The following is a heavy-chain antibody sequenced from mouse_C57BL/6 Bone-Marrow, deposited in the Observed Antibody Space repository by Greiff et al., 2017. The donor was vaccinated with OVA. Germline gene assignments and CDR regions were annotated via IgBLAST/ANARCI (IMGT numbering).Heavy chain of an antibody. Sequence: EVQLQQSGPELVKPGASVKIPCKASGYTFTDYHMDWVKQSHGKSLEWIGDINPNNGGTIYNQKFKGKATLTVDKSSSTAYMALRSLTSEDTEVYYCERRGIYDGAWFADWGKGTLVTVSA. CDR1: GYTFTDYH. J-gene: IGHJ3*01. CDR3: ERRGIYDGAWFAD. CDR2: INPNNGGT. D-gene: IGHD2-3*01. V-gene: IGHV1-18*01.